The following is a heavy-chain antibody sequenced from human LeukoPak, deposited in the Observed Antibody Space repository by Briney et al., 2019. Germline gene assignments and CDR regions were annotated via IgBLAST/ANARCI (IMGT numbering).Heavy chain of an antibody. Sequence: GGSLRLSCAASGFTFSTYAMHWVRQAPGKGLEWVAVISYDGSNKYYADSVKGRFTISRDNSKNTLYLQMNGLRAEDTAVYYCARSQMATIIIGSSDYWGQGTLVTVSS. CDR2: ISYDGSNK. D-gene: IGHD5-24*01. J-gene: IGHJ4*02. V-gene: IGHV3-30*01. CDR3: ARSQMATIIIGSSDY. CDR1: GFTFSTYA.